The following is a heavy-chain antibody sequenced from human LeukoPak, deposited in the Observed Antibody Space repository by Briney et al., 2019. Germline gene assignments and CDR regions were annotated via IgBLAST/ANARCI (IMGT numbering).Heavy chain of an antibody. D-gene: IGHD3-3*01. J-gene: IGHJ5*02. V-gene: IGHV4-34*01. CDR3: ARGGPGFFLDGFDP. CDR2: INHSGST. CDR1: GGSFSGYY. Sequence: SETLSLTCAVYGGSFSGYYWSWIRQPPGKGLEWIGEINHSGSTNYNPSLKSRVTISVDTSKNQFSLKLSSVTAADTAVYYCARGGPGFFLDGFDPWGQGTLVTVSS.